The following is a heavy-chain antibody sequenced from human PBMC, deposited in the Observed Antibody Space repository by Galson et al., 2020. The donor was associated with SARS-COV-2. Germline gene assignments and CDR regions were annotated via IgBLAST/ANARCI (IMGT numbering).Heavy chain of an antibody. J-gene: IGHJ2*01. V-gene: IGHV4-61*02. CDR1: GGSISDPSDH. CDR2: IYTTVSS. CDR3: AGNFDL. Sequence: SETLSLTCTVSGGSISDPSDHWSWIRQPPGKGLEWIGRIYTTVSSNYNPSLKRRVTISVDTSKNQFSLELSSVTAADTAVYYCAGNFDLWSRGTLVTVSS.